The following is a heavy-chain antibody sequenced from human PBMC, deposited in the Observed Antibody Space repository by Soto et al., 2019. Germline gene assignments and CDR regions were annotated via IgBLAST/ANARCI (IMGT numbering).Heavy chain of an antibody. V-gene: IGHV3-30*18. CDR1: GFTFSSYG. Sequence: QVQLVESGGGVVQPGRSLRLSCAASGFTFSSYGMHWVRQAPGKGLEWVAVVSYDGSNKHYADSVKGRFTISRDNSKSTLYLQMNSLRAEDTAVYYCAKDIGSSSWYWSATLDYWGQGTLVNVSS. CDR2: VSYDGSNK. J-gene: IGHJ4*02. CDR3: AKDIGSSSWYWSATLDY. D-gene: IGHD6-13*01.